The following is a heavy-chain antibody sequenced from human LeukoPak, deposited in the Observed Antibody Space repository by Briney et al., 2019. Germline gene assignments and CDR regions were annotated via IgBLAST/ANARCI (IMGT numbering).Heavy chain of an antibody. Sequence: SETLSLTCTVSGGSISSYYWSWIRQSPGEGLELIGYVYYGGNTNYNPSFKSRVTMSVDTSKNQFSLKLGSLTAADTAIYYCARALEVAGRFYFDFWGQGTVVSVSS. CDR3: ARALEVAGRFYFDF. J-gene: IGHJ4*02. CDR1: GGSISSYY. D-gene: IGHD6-19*01. V-gene: IGHV4-59*01. CDR2: VYYGGNT.